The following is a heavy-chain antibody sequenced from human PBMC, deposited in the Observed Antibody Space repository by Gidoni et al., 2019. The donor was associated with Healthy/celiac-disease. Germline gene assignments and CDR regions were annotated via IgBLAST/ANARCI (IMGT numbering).Heavy chain of an antibody. D-gene: IGHD3-10*01. CDR3: ASEGFGEFVMDV. J-gene: IGHJ6*02. V-gene: IGHV1-69*06. Sequence: QVQLVQSGAEVKKPGSSVKVSCKASGGTFSSYAISWVRQAPGQGLEWMGGLIPIFGTAKYAQKFQGRVTITADKSTSTAYMELSSLRSEDTAVYYCASEGFGEFVMDVWGQGTTVTVSS. CDR2: LIPIFGTA. CDR1: GGTFSSYA.